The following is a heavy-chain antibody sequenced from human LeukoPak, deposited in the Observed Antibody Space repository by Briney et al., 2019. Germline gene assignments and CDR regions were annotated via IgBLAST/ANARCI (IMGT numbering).Heavy chain of an antibody. CDR2: INPSGGST. J-gene: IGHJ4*02. Sequence: ASVKVSCKASGYTFTSYYMHWVRQAPGQGLEWMGIINPSGGSTSYAQKFQGRVTMTRDTSTSTVYMELSSLRSEDTAVYCCARDMGGVQLWLRRGGFDYWGQGTLVTVSS. V-gene: IGHV1-46*01. D-gene: IGHD5-18*01. CDR3: ARDMGGVQLWLRRGGFDY. CDR1: GYTFTSYY.